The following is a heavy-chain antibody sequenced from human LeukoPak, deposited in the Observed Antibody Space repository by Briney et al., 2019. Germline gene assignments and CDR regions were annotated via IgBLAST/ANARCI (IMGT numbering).Heavy chain of an antibody. V-gene: IGHV4-4*07. CDR2: IYTSGST. D-gene: IGHD1-1*01. J-gene: IGHJ3*02. Sequence: SETLSLTCTVSGGSISSYYWSWIRQPAGKGLEWIGRIYTSGSTNYNPSLKSRVTISVDTSKNQFSLKLSSVTAADTAVYYCARARSVYNWNGVNAFDIWGQGTMVTVSS. CDR3: ARARSVYNWNGVNAFDI. CDR1: GGSISSYY.